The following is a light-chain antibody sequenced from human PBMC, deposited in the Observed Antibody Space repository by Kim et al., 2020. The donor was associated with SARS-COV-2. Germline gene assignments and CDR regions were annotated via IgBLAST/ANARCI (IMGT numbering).Light chain of an antibody. V-gene: IGKV3-11*01. CDR2: AAS. Sequence: EIVLTQSPSSLSSSLGERATLSCRASQGISSYLAWYQQKPGQAPKLLVYAASTVPSGVPSRFSGSGSGTDFTLTISSLQPEDFAAYYCQQLSNYPSTFGQGTKVDIK. CDR3: QQLSNYPST. CDR1: QGISSY. J-gene: IGKJ1*01.